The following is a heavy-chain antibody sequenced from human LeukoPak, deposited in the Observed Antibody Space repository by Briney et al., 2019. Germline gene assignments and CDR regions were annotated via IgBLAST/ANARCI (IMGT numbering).Heavy chain of an antibody. Sequence: PGRSLRLSCAASGFTFDDYAMHWVRQAPGKGLEWVSGISWNSGSIGYADSVKGRFTISRDNAKNSLYLQMNSLRPEDTAVYYCARDGYYYGSGTYLYESGPVAPDYWGQGTLVTVSS. CDR2: ISWNSGSI. CDR3: ARDGYYYGSGTYLYESGPVAPDY. V-gene: IGHV3-9*01. J-gene: IGHJ4*02. D-gene: IGHD3-10*01. CDR1: GFTFDDYA.